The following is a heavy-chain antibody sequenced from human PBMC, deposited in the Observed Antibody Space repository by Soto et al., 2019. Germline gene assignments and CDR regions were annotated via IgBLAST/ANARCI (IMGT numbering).Heavy chain of an antibody. CDR3: ATRNWFDP. CDR2: SYYSGKT. CDR1: GGSISSRGYY. V-gene: IGHV4-39*02. Sequence: QLQLQESGTGLVKPSETLSLTCTVSGGSISSRGYYWGWIRQPPEKGLEWIGTSYYSGKTYYNPSLNSRVTIAVYTSNIHFFLKLSSVTAADTAVYYCATRNWFDPWGQGTLVTICS. J-gene: IGHJ5*02.